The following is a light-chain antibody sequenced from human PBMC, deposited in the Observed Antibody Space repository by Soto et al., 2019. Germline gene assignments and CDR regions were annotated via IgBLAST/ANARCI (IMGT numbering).Light chain of an antibody. J-gene: IGKJ1*01. CDR3: QQRSDWRWT. Sequence: LTQSPASLSVSPGGRTVLSWRASQTVNNYLAWYQQKPGQAPRLIIYDTSKRAPGVPARFIGSGAGTAFTLTIDIVEPEDYAIYYCQQRSDWRWTFGQGTKVDI. CDR1: QTVNNY. CDR2: DTS. V-gene: IGKV3-11*01.